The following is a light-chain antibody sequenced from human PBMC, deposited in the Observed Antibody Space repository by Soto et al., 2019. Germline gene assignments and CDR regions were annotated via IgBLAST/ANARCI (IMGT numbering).Light chain of an antibody. CDR2: LNSDGSH. V-gene: IGLV4-69*01. J-gene: IGLJ3*02. Sequence: QTVVTQPPSASASLGASVKLTCTLSSGHNSYAIAWHQQQPEKGPRYLMKLNSDGSHSKGDGIPDRFSGSSSGAERYLTISSLQSEDEADYYCQTWSTDIRVFGGGTRSPS. CDR1: SGHNSYA. CDR3: QTWSTDIRV.